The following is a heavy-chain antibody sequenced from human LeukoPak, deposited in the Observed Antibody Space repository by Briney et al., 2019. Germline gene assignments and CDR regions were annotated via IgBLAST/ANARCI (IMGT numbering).Heavy chain of an antibody. CDR3: ARGITAAGTDWYFDL. CDR1: GFTFSSYG. D-gene: IGHD6-13*01. Sequence: GGSLRLSCAASGFTFSSYGMHWVRQAPGKGLEWVAVIWYDGSNKYYADSVKGRFTISRDNSKNTLYLQMNSLRAEDTAVYYCARGITAAGTDWYFDLWGRGTLVTVSS. J-gene: IGHJ2*01. V-gene: IGHV3-33*08. CDR2: IWYDGSNK.